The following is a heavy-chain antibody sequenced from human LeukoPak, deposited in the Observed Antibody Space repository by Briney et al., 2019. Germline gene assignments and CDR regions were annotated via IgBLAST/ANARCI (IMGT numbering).Heavy chain of an antibody. D-gene: IGHD6-13*01. CDR1: VFSLSSSRMS. CDR2: TDWDDDK. CDR3: ARCLQQLYHFDY. Sequence: SGPALVNPTQTLTLTCSFSVFSLSSSRMSVSWIRQPPGKALEWLARTDWDDDKYYSTSLKTRLTISQDTSKNQVVLTMTNMDPVDTATYFCARCLQQLYHFDYWGQGALVTVSS. V-gene: IGHV2-70*11. J-gene: IGHJ4*02.